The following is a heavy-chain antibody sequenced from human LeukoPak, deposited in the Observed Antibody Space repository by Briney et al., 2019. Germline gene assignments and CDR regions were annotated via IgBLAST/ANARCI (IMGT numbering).Heavy chain of an antibody. CDR3: ARDRVVVAAPYYYGMDV. D-gene: IGHD2-15*01. J-gene: IGHJ6*04. Sequence: PSQTLSLTCTVSGGSISSGGYYWSWIRQHPGKGLEWIGYIYYSGSTYYNPSLKSRVTISVDTSKNQFSLMLSSVTAADTAVYYCARDRVVVAAPYYYGMDVWGKGTTVTVSS. V-gene: IGHV4-31*03. CDR2: IYYSGST. CDR1: GGSISSGGYY.